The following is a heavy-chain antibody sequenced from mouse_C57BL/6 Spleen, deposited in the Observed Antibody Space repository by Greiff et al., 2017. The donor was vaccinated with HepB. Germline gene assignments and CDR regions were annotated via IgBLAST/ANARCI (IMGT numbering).Heavy chain of an antibody. Sequence: QVQLQQSGPELVKPGASVKISCKASGYAFSSSWMNWVKQRPGKGLEWIGRIYPGAGDTNYNGKFKGKATLTADKSSSTAYMQLSSLTSEDSAVYYCARDGGTVEAMDYWGQGTSVTVSS. V-gene: IGHV1-82*01. J-gene: IGHJ4*01. CDR3: ARDGGTVEAMDY. CDR1: GYAFSSSW. CDR2: IYPGAGDT. D-gene: IGHD1-1*01.